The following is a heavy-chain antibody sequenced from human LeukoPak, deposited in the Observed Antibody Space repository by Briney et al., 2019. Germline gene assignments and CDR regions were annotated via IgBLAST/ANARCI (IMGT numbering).Heavy chain of an antibody. V-gene: IGHV3-15*01. Sequence: GGSLRLSCAASGFTFSNAWMSWVRQAPGKGLEWVGRIKSKTDGGTTDYAAPVKGRFTISRDDSKNTLYLQMNSLQTEDTAVYYCSASLWFGEMIFDYWGQGTLVTVS. D-gene: IGHD3-10*01. CDR1: GFTFSNAW. CDR2: IKSKTDGGTT. CDR3: SASLWFGEMIFDY. J-gene: IGHJ4*02.